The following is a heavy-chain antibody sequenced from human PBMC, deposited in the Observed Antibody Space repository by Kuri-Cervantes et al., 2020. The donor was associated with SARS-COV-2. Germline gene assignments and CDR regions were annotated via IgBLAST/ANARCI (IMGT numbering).Heavy chain of an antibody. D-gene: IGHD1-7*01. Sequence: GGSLRLSCAASGFTFSSYWMSWVRQAPGKGLEWVSAISGSGGSTYYADSVKGRFTISRDNSKNTLYLQMNSLRAEDTAVYYCAKDMRGTRTYFDYWGQGTLVTVSS. J-gene: IGHJ4*02. CDR1: GFTFSSYW. CDR2: ISGSGGST. V-gene: IGHV3-23*01. CDR3: AKDMRGTRTYFDY.